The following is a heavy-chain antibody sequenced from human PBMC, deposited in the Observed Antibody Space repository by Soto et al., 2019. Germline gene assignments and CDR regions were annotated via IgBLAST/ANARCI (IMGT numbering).Heavy chain of an antibody. Sequence: PSETLSLTCAVYGGSFSGYYWSWILQPPWKGLEWIGEINHSGSTNYNPSLKSRVTISVDTSKNQFSLKLSSVTAADTAVYYCAREDYGDYPRREPGFDYWGQGTLVTVSS. CDR2: INHSGST. V-gene: IGHV4-34*01. J-gene: IGHJ4*02. CDR1: GGSFSGYY. D-gene: IGHD4-17*01. CDR3: AREDYGDYPRREPGFDY.